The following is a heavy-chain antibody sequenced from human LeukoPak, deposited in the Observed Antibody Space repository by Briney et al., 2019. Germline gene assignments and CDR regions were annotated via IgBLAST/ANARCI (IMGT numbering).Heavy chain of an antibody. CDR2: ISFDGSNK. D-gene: IGHD3-3*01. CDR1: GFTFSRCG. CDR3: ASIQYYDFWSGYLDV. V-gene: IGHV3-30*03. J-gene: IGHJ6*03. Sequence: GGSLRLSCAASGFTFSRCGMHWVRQAPGKGLEWVTTISFDGSNKYYADSVKGRFTISRDNSKNTLYLQMNSLRAEDTAVYYCASIQYYDFWSGYLDVWGKGTTVTVSS.